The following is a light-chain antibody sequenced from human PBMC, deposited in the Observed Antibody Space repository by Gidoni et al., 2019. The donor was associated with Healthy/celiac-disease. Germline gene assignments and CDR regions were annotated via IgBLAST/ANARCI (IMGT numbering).Light chain of an antibody. V-gene: IGKV1-39*01. CDR2: AAS. CDR3: QQSYSTRCS. Sequence: DIQMTQSPSSLSASVGDRVTITCRASQSISSYLNWYQQKPGKAPKLLIYAASSLQSGVPSRFRGSGSGTDFTLTISSLQPEDFATYYCQQSYSTRCSFXQXTKLEIK. J-gene: IGKJ2*04. CDR1: QSISSY.